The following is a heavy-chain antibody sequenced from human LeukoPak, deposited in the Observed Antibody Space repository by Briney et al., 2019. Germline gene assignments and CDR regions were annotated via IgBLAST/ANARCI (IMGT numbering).Heavy chain of an antibody. V-gene: IGHV1-69*06. CDR1: GGTFSSYA. CDR2: IIPIFGTA. D-gene: IGHD3-10*01. CDR3: ARVGGDYYGSGSYI. Sequence: SVKVSCKASGGTFSSYAISWVRQAPGQGLEWMGGIIPIFGTANYAQKFQGRVTITADKSTSTAYMELSSLRSEDTAVYYCARVGGDYYGSGSYIWGQGTLVTVSS. J-gene: IGHJ4*02.